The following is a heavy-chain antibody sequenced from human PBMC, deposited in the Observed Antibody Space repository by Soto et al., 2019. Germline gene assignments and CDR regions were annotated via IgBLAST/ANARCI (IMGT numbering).Heavy chain of an antibody. CDR3: ARQTRDL. V-gene: IGHV3-30*03. CDR1: GFTFGRYG. J-gene: IGHJ2*01. Sequence: GGSLRLSCAASGFTFGRYGMHWVRQAPGKGLEWVAVISYDGSNEYYADSVKGRFTISRDNSKNTLFLQMNSLRVEDTAVYYCARQTRDLWGRGTLVTVSS. CDR2: ISYDGSNE.